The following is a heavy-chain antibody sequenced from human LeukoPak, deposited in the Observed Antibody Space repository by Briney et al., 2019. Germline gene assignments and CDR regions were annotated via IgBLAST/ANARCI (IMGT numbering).Heavy chain of an antibody. CDR3: ARGGGIALREGEYYFDY. CDR2: ISAYNGNT. V-gene: IGHV1-18*01. J-gene: IGHJ4*02. D-gene: IGHD6-13*01. CDR1: GYTFTSYG. Sequence: ASVKVSCKASGYTFTSYGISWVRQAPGQGLEWMGWISAYNGNTNYAQKLQGRVTMSTDTSTSTAYMELRSLRSDDTAVYYCARGGGIALREGEYYFDYWGQGTLVTVSS.